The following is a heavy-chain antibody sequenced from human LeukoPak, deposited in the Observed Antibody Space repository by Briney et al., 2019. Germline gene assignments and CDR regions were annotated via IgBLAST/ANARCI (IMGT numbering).Heavy chain of an antibody. CDR3: ARWHQRRGWFDP. CDR2: INHSGST. V-gene: IGHV4-34*01. Sequence: ESSETLSLTCAVYGGSFSGYYWSWIRQPPGKGLGWIGEINHSGSTNYNPSLKSRVTISVDTSKNQFSLKLSSVTAADTAVYYCARWHQRRGWFDPWGQGTLVTVSS. J-gene: IGHJ5*02. D-gene: IGHD2-2*01. CDR1: GGSFSGYY.